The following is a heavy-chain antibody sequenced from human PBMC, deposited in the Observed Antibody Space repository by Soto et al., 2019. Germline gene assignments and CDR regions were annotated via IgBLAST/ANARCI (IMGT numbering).Heavy chain of an antibody. CDR3: ARAHHTAMAYYNWFDP. J-gene: IGHJ5*02. Sequence: GASVKVSCKASGGTFSSYAISWVRQAPGQGLEWMGGIIPIFGTANYAQKFQGRVTITADESTSTAYMELSSLRSEDTAVYYCARAHHTAMAYYNWFDPWGQGTLVTVSS. D-gene: IGHD5-18*01. CDR2: IIPIFGTA. CDR1: GGTFSSYA. V-gene: IGHV1-69*13.